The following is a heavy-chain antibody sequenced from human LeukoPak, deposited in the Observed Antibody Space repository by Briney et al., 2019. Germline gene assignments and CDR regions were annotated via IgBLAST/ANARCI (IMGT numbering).Heavy chain of an antibody. D-gene: IGHD3-22*01. CDR3: AKVSFAYYDSSGYYGQLAFDI. V-gene: IGHV3-30*02. CDR2: IRYDGSNK. CDR1: GFTFSSYG. Sequence: GGSLRLSCAASGFTFSSYGMHWVRQAPGKGLEWVAFIRYDGSNKYYADSVKGRFTISRDNSKNTLYLQMNSLRAGDTAVYYCAKVSFAYYDSSGYYGQLAFDIWGQGTMVTVSS. J-gene: IGHJ3*02.